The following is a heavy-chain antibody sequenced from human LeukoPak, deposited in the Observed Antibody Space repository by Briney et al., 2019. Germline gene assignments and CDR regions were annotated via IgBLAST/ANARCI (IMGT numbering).Heavy chain of an antibody. V-gene: IGHV4-4*07. D-gene: IGHD3-22*01. Sequence: SETLSLTCTVSGGSISSYYWSWIRQPAGKGLEWIGRIYTSGSANYNPSLRSRVTMSVDTSKNQFSLKLSSVTAADTAVYYCAREDSSGYYEPFDYWGQGTLVTVSS. CDR2: IYTSGSA. J-gene: IGHJ4*02. CDR3: AREDSSGYYEPFDY. CDR1: GGSISSYY.